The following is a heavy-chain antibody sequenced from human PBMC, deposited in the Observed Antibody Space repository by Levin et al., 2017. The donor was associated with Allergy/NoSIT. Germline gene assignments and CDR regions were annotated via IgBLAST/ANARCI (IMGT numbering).Heavy chain of an antibody. Sequence: PSETLSLTCTVSGGSISSSSYYWGWIRQPPGKGLEWIGSIYYSGSTYYNPSLKSRVTISVDTSKNQFSLKLSSVTAADTAVYYCASSSWFYHTYNAFDIWGQGTMVTVSS. J-gene: IGHJ3*02. CDR3: ASSSWFYHTYNAFDI. CDR2: IYYSGST. V-gene: IGHV4-39*01. D-gene: IGHD6-13*01. CDR1: GGSISSSSYY.